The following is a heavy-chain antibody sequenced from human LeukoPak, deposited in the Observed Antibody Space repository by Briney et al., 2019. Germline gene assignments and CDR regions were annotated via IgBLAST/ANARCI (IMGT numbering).Heavy chain of an antibody. D-gene: IGHD2-2*01. CDR3: ARAHCSSISCCNDHYYYMDV. J-gene: IGHJ6*03. Sequence: PGGSLRLSCAASGFTFRSYVMNWVRQAPGKGLEWVAFIWYDGSNKYYADSVKGRFTISRDNSKNTLYVQMNSLRAEDTAVYYCARAHCSSISCCNDHYYYMDVWGKGTTVTVPS. V-gene: IGHV3-30*02. CDR1: GFTFRSYV. CDR2: IWYDGSNK.